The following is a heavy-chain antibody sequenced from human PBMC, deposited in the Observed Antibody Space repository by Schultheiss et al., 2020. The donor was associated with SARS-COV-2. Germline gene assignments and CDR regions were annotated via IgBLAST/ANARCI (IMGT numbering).Heavy chain of an antibody. D-gene: IGHD2-2*02. CDR2: INHSGST. Sequence: SETLSLTCAVYGGSFSGYYWSWIRQPPGKGLEWIGEINHSGSTNYNPSLKSRVTISVDTSKNQFSLKLSSVTAADTAIYYCAKYRTTCKSGTCYRWFDPWGQGTLVTVSS. CDR1: GGSFSGYY. V-gene: IGHV4-34*01. J-gene: IGHJ5*02. CDR3: AKYRTTCKSGTCYRWFDP.